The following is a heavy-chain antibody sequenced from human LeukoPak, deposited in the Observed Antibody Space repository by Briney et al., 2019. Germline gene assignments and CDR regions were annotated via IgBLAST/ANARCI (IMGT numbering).Heavy chain of an antibody. CDR3: ARDNSTSYNWFGP. CDR2: ISSSSSYI. D-gene: IGHD5-18*01. J-gene: IGHJ5*02. CDR1: GFTFSSCS. V-gene: IGHV3-21*01. Sequence: GGSLRLSCAASGFTFSSCSMNWVRQAPGRGLEWVSSISSSSSYIYYADSVKGRFTISRDNAKNSLYLQMNSLRADDTAVYYCARDNSTSYNWFGPWGQGTLVTVSS.